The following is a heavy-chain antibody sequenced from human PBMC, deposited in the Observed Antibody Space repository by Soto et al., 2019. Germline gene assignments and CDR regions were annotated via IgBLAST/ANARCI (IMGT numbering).Heavy chain of an antibody. Sequence: EVQLMESGGGLVQPGESLRLSCVVSGLSLSGYALSWVRQAPGKGLEWVSAVSGSGGTTYYADSVKGRFTISRDNSKNTPYLQMNGLRVEDTAKYFCAKDGRRVGPTLNWLDSWGQGTQVTVTS. V-gene: IGHV3-23*01. CDR3: AKDGRRVGPTLNWLDS. CDR2: VSGSGGTT. D-gene: IGHD1-26*01. J-gene: IGHJ5*01. CDR1: GLSLSGYA.